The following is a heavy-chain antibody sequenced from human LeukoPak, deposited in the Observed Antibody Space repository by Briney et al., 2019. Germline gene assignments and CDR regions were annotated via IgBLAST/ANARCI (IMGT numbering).Heavy chain of an antibody. CDR2: VDPEDGET. V-gene: IGHV1-69-2*01. J-gene: IGHJ5*01. D-gene: IGHD3-22*01. CDR1: GYTFTDYY. CDR3: ATDLSHSSGYHNNWFDS. Sequence: ASVKISCKVSGYTFTDYYMHWVQQAPGKGLEWMGLVDPEDGETIYAEKFQGRVTITADTSTDTAYMELSSLRSEDTAVYYCATDLSHSSGYHNNWFDSWGQGTLVTVFS.